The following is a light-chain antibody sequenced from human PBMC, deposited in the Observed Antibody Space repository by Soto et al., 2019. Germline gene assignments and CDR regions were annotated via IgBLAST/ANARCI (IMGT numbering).Light chain of an antibody. V-gene: IGKV3-20*01. CDR1: QSVSSSY. CDR3: QQYRSSPLVT. Sequence: EIVLTQSPGTLSLSPGERATLSCRASQSVSSSYLAWYQQKPGQAPRLLIYGASSRATDIPDRFSGSGSGTDFTLTISRLEPEDFAVYYCQQYRSSPLVTFGQGTRLEIK. CDR2: GAS. J-gene: IGKJ5*01.